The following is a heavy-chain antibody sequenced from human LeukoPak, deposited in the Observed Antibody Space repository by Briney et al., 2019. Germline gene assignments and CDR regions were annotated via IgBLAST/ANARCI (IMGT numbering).Heavy chain of an antibody. J-gene: IGHJ3*02. Sequence: GGSLRLSCAASGFTFSSYSMNWVRQAPGKGLEWGSSISSSSSYIFYADSVKGRFTISRDNAKNSLYLQMNSLRAEDTAVYYCARFYYDSSGFAFDIWGQGTMVTVSS. CDR3: ARFYYDSSGFAFDI. D-gene: IGHD3-22*01. CDR2: ISSSSSYI. V-gene: IGHV3-21*01. CDR1: GFTFSSYS.